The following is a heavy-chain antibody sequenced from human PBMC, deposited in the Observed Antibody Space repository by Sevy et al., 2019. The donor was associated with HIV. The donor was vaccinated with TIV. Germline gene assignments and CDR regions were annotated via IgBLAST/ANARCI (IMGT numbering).Heavy chain of an antibody. D-gene: IGHD3-10*01. V-gene: IGHV3-7*01. CDR1: GFTFSNYW. J-gene: IGHJ5*02. CDR2: VKEDGSEK. Sequence: GGSLRLSCVASGFTFSNYWMSWLRQAPGKGLEWVANVKEDGSEKYYVESVKGRFTISRDNAKNSLYLQMNSLRAEDTAVYYCARGRNNYRSWGQRTLVTVSS. CDR3: ARGRNNYRS.